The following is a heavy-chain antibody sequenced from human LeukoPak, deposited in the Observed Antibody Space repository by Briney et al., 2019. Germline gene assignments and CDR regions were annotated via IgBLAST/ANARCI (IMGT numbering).Heavy chain of an antibody. Sequence: GGSLRLSCAASGFTFSSYGMHWVPQAPGKGLEWVAVISYDGSNKYYADSVKGRFTISRDNSKNTLYLQMNSLRAEDTAVYYCARGNYDILTGYYPIDYWGQGTLVTVSS. CDR1: GFTFSSYG. V-gene: IGHV3-30*03. J-gene: IGHJ4*02. CDR3: ARGNYDILTGYYPIDY. CDR2: ISYDGSNK. D-gene: IGHD3-9*01.